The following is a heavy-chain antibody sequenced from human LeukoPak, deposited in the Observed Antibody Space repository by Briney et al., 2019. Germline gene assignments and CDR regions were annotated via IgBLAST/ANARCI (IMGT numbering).Heavy chain of an antibody. CDR2: INQDENKK. Sequence: GGSLRLSCAASGFTFSAYWMSWVRQAPGKGLEWVANINQDENKKYYVGSVKGRFTISRDNAKNSVYLQMDSLTAEDTAVYYCARDGNSGPHVGWGQGTLVAVSS. CDR3: ARDGNSGPHVG. J-gene: IGHJ4*02. V-gene: IGHV3-7*01. D-gene: IGHD5-12*01. CDR1: GFTFSAYW.